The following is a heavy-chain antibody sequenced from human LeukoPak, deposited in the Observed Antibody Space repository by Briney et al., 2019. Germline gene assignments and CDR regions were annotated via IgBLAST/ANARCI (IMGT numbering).Heavy chain of an antibody. V-gene: IGHV3-20*04. Sequence: PGGSLRLSCAASGFTFDDYGMSWVRQAPGKGLEWVSGINWNGGSTGYADSVKGRFTISRDNAKNSLYLQMNSLRAEDTALYYCARAIDEGATPCFDYWGQGTLVTVSS. D-gene: IGHD1-26*01. CDR1: GFTFDDYG. CDR2: INWNGGST. CDR3: ARAIDEGATPCFDY. J-gene: IGHJ4*02.